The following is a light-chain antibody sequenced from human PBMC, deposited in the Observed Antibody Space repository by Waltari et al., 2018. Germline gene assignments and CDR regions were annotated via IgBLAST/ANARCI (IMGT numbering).Light chain of an antibody. CDR3: QQYYSTPPRT. Sequence: DIVMTQSPDSLAVSLGERATINCKSSQSVLYSSNNKNYLAWYQQKLGQPPKLLIYWASTRESGVPDRFSGSGSGTDFTLTISSLQAEDVAVYYCQQYYSTPPRTFGQGTKVEIK. V-gene: IGKV4-1*01. CDR1: QSVLYSSNNKNY. CDR2: WAS. J-gene: IGKJ1*01.